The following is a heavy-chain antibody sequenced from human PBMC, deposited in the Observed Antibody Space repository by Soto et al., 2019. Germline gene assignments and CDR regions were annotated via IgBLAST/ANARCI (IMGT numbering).Heavy chain of an antibody. CDR2: INYSGST. J-gene: IGHJ4*02. CDR3: AKARLEWLRLPAFLFDY. D-gene: IGHD5-12*01. V-gene: IGHV4-31*03. Sequence: SETLSLTCTVSGGSIRGGGHYWTWIRHRPGKGLECIGYINYSGSTYYNPSLRSRVTISVDTSQGQISLKLSSVTATDTAVYYCAKARLEWLRLPAFLFDYWGQGTLVTVSS. CDR1: GGSIRGGGHY.